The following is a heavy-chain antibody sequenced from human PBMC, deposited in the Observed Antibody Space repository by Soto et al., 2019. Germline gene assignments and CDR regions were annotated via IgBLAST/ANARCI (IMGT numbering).Heavy chain of an antibody. Sequence: GGSLRLSCAASGFTFSTFNMNWVRQAPGKGLEWVSYISSSGSTIYYADSVKGRFTISRDNAKNPLYLQMNSLRDEDTAVYYCAREGEGHCNSSSCLNWFDPWGQGTMVTV. CDR3: AREGEGHCNSSSCLNWFDP. D-gene: IGHD2-2*01. V-gene: IGHV3-48*02. CDR2: ISSSGSTI. J-gene: IGHJ5*02. CDR1: GFTFSTFN.